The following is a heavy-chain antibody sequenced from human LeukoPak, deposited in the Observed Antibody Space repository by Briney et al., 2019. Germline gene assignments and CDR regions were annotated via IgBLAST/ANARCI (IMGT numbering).Heavy chain of an antibody. CDR3: ARDRYGDGFAHFDY. CDR1: EYSFTDYY. CDR2: MNTRTGDT. V-gene: IGHV1-2*02. Sequence: ASVKVSCKASEYSFTDYYMNWVRQAPGQGPKWMGWMNTRTGDTNYARDFQGRVAITRDTSITTAYMDLSRLTSDDTAVYYCARDRYGDGFAHFDYWGQGALVTVSS. J-gene: IGHJ4*02. D-gene: IGHD5-24*01.